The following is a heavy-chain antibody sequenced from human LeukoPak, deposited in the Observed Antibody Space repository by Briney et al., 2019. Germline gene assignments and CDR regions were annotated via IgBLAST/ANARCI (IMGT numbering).Heavy chain of an antibody. Sequence: SQTLSLTCAVYGESLSKYYWTWIRQSPGKGLEWIGEIDHRGSTNLNPSLKSRVTLSVDTSKHQFSLKLTSVTAADAAVYYCASSVGSTDYWGQGTLVTVSS. D-gene: IGHD1-26*01. CDR2: IDHRGST. CDR1: GESLSKYY. J-gene: IGHJ4*02. V-gene: IGHV4-34*01. CDR3: ASSVGSTDY.